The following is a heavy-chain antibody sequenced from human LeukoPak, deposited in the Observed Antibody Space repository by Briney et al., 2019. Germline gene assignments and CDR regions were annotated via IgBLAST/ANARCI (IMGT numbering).Heavy chain of an antibody. CDR2: IIPIFGTA. J-gene: IGHJ4*02. V-gene: IGHV1-69*13. Sequence: ASVKVSCKASGYTFTSYYMHWVRQAPGQGLEWMGGIIPIFGTANYAQKFQGRVTITADESTSTAYMELSSLRSEDTAVYYCARGSVWFQVGYFDYWGQGTLVTVSS. D-gene: IGHD3-10*01. CDR3: ARGSVWFQVGYFDY. CDR1: GYTFTSYY.